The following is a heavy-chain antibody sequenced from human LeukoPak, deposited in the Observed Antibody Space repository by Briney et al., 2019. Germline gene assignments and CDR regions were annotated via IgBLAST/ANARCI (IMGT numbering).Heavy chain of an antibody. CDR3: ARGLRYFDWSQNWFDP. J-gene: IGHJ5*02. V-gene: IGHV3-33*01. D-gene: IGHD3-9*01. CDR1: GFSFSSYG. Sequence: PVGSLRLSCAPSGFSFSSYGMHWVRQAPGKGLEWVAIIWYDGSTKYYADSVKGRFTISRDNSKNTLYLQMNSLRAEDTAVYYCARGLRYFDWSQNWFDPWGQGTLVTVSS. CDR2: IWYDGSTK.